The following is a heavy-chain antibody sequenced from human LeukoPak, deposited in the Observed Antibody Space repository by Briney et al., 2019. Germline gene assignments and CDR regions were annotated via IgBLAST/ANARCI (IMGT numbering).Heavy chain of an antibody. D-gene: IGHD3-22*01. V-gene: IGHV4-4*07. Sequence: PSETLSPTCTVSGGSISSYHWSWIRQPAGKGLEWIGRIHTSGSTNYNPSLKSRVTMSVDASNNQFSLKLNSVAAADTAGYYFARDAYYCDSRGYYRFDYWGQGTLVTVSS. CDR1: GGSISSYH. CDR3: ARDAYYCDSRGYYRFDY. J-gene: IGHJ4*02. CDR2: IHTSGST.